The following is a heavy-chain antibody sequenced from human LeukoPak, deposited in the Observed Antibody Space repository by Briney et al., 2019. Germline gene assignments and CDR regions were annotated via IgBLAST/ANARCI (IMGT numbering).Heavy chain of an antibody. CDR1: GGSFSGYY. D-gene: IGHD6-19*01. Sequence: SETLSLTCAVYGGSFSGYYWSWIRQAPGKGLEWIGEINHSGSTNYNPSLKSRVTISVDTSKNQFSLKLSSVTAADTAVYYCATGYSSGWYGYWGQGTLVTVSS. V-gene: IGHV4-34*01. CDR2: INHSGST. J-gene: IGHJ4*02. CDR3: ATGYSSGWYGY.